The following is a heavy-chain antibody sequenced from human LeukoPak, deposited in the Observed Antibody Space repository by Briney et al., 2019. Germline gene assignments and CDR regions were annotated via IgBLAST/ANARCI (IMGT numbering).Heavy chain of an antibody. V-gene: IGHV1-46*01. Sequence: ASVTVSCKASAYTFTSNYIHWVRQAPGQGLEWMGIINPSGGSTSYAQKFQGRVTMTRDTSTSTVYMELSSLRSEDTAVYYCARAYYYDSSGYYFDYWGQGTLVTVSS. CDR1: AYTFTSNY. CDR2: INPSGGST. D-gene: IGHD3-22*01. CDR3: ARAYYYDSSGYYFDY. J-gene: IGHJ4*02.